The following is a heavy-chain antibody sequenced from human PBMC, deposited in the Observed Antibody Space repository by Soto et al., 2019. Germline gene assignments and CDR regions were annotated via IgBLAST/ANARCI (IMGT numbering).Heavy chain of an antibody. V-gene: IGHV3-23*01. CDR3: ARGAAYSDYDLEY. CDR2: VSGTGGSA. CDR1: GFTFSSYA. J-gene: IGHJ4*02. D-gene: IGHD4-17*01. Sequence: GRSLTLSCTAYGFTFSSYAITWGPQAPGKGLEWVSGVSGTGGSAYYADSVKGRFTISRDKSTNTLYLHMNSLRAEDTAVYYCARGAAYSDYDLEYWGQGTLVTVSS.